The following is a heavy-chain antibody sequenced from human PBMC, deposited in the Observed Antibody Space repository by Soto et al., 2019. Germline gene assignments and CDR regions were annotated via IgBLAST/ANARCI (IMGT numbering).Heavy chain of an antibody. V-gene: IGHV4-34*01. CDR1: GGSFSGYY. J-gene: IGHJ6*02. CDR3: ATLPTGHCSSTSCYFYGMDV. CDR2: INHSGST. Sequence: SETLSLTCAVYGGSFSGYYWSWIRQPPGKGLEWIGEINHSGSTNYNPSLKSRVTISVDTSKNQFSLKLSSVTAADTAVYYCATLPTGHCSSTSCYFYGMDVWGQGTTVTVSS. D-gene: IGHD2-2*01.